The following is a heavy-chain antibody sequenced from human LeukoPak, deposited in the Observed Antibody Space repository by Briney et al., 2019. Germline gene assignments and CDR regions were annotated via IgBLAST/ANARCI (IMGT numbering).Heavy chain of an antibody. Sequence: SVKVSCKASGGTFSSYAISWVRQAPGQGLEWMGGIIPIFGTANYAQKFQGRVTITADESTSTAYMELSSPRSEDAAVYYCARDRYDSSGYYSWSFDYWGQGTLVTVSS. D-gene: IGHD3-22*01. CDR1: GGTFSSYA. J-gene: IGHJ4*02. CDR3: ARDRYDSSGYYSWSFDY. CDR2: IIPIFGTA. V-gene: IGHV1-69*13.